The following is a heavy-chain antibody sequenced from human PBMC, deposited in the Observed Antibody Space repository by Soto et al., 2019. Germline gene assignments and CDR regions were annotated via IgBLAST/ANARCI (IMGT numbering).Heavy chain of an antibody. CDR2: INAGYGNT. CDR3: AREKVVPAAKWGWFDP. V-gene: IGHV1-3*01. Sequence: QVQLVQSGAEVKKPGASVKVSCKASGYTFTSYAMHWVRQAPGQRLEWMGWINAGYGNTKYSQKFQGRVTITRDTSASTAYMELSSLRSEDTAVYYCAREKVVPAAKWGWFDPWGQGTLVTVSS. J-gene: IGHJ5*02. CDR1: GYTFTSYA. D-gene: IGHD2-2*01.